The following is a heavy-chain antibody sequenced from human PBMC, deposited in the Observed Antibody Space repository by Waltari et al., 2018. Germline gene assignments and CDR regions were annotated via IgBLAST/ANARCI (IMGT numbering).Heavy chain of an antibody. CDR2: VRGDGKT. J-gene: IGHJ4*02. V-gene: IGHV4-4*02. CDR3: ARDRGRGLYLDT. D-gene: IGHD1-1*01. Sequence: QLQLQESGPGLVKPSGPLSLICAVSGDSMSSNDYWSWVRQPPGKGLEWIGQVRGDGKTNYNPSFASRVTVSLDTSTNRFALKVTSATAADTALYYCARDRGRGLYLDTWGQGALVTVSP. CDR1: GDSMSSNDY.